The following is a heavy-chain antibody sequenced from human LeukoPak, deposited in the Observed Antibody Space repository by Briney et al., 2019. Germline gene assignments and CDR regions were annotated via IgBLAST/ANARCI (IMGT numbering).Heavy chain of an antibody. Sequence: GASVKVSCKASGYTFTVYFMHWVRHAPRQGLEWMGWINPNSGGTNYAQKFQGRVTMTRDTSISTAYMELSRLRSDDTAVYYCARELNYDSSGYYFDYWGQGTLVTVSS. CDR3: ARELNYDSSGYYFDY. V-gene: IGHV1-2*02. J-gene: IGHJ4*02. CDR2: INPNSGGT. CDR1: GYTFTVYF. D-gene: IGHD3-22*01.